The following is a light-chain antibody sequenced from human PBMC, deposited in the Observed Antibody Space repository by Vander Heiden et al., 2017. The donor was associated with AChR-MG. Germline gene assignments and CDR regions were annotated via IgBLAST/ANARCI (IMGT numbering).Light chain of an antibody. CDR2: GNS. Sequence: QSVLTQPPSVSGAPGQRVTISCTGSSSNIGAGYDVLWYQQLPGTAPKLLIYGNSNRPSGVPDRCSGSKSGTSASLAITGLQAEDEADYYCQSYDSSLSGSVVFGGGTKLTVL. CDR1: SSNIGAGYD. J-gene: IGLJ2*01. CDR3: QSYDSSLSGSVV. V-gene: IGLV1-40*01.